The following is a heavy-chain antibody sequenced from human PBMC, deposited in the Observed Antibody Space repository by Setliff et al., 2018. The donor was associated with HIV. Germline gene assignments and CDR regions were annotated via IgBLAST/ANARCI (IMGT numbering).Heavy chain of an antibody. CDR2: VNSRGYT. CDR1: GDSISSGIYY. J-gene: IGHJ4*02. D-gene: IGHD3-22*01. CDR3: ARDRLDGHDTSGYYYAY. Sequence: NPSETLSLTCTGSGDSISSGIYYWSWIRQPAGKGLEWIGRVNSRGYTEYNPSFKSRVTISVDTSKNQFSLKLSSVTAADTAVYYCARDRLDGHDTSGYYYAYWGQGTLVTVSS. V-gene: IGHV4-61*02.